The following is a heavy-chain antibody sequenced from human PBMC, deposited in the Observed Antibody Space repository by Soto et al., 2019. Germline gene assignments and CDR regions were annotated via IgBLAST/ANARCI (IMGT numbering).Heavy chain of an antibody. V-gene: IGHV3-11*05. CDR2: ISGSTGNI. CDR1: GFTFSDYY. CDR3: ARESGSDAFDI. Sequence: QVQLLESGGGLVKPGGSLRLSCAASGFTFSDYYMTWIRQAPGKGLEWVSYISGSTGNIHYADSVKGRFTISRDNAKDSLYLQMNSLRAEDTAVYYCARESGSDAFDIWGQGTMVAVSS. J-gene: IGHJ3*02.